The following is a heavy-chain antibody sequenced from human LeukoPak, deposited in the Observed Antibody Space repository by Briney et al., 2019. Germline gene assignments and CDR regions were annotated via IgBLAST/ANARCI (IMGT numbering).Heavy chain of an antibody. Sequence: GGSLRLSCAVSGFTFSSYGMHWVRQAPAKGLEWVAFIRYDGSIKYYAGSVKGRFTISRDNSKNTLYLQMNSLRAEDMAVYYCAKEGPTEPYYFDYWGQGTLVTVSS. V-gene: IGHV3-30*02. CDR1: GFTFSSYG. D-gene: IGHD4-11*01. CDR3: AKEGPTEPYYFDY. CDR2: IRYDGSIK. J-gene: IGHJ4*02.